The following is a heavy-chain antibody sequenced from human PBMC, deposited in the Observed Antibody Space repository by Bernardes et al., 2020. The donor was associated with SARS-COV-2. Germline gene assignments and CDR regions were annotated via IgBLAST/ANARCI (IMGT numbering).Heavy chain of an antibody. D-gene: IGHD1-26*01. CDR3: ARDSPIVGATAYHYGMDV. CDR1: GFTFSDSY. J-gene: IGHJ6*02. V-gene: IGHV3-11*01. CDR2: ISSSGSTI. Sequence: LIRSCAASGFTFSDSYMSWIRQAPGKGLEWVSYISSSGSTIYYADSVKGRFTISRDNAKNSLYLHMNSLRAEDTAVYYCARDSPIVGATAYHYGMDVWSQGTTVTISS.